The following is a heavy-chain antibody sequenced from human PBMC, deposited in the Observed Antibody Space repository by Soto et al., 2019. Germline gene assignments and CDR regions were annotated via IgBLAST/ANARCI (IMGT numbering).Heavy chain of an antibody. J-gene: IGHJ6*02. CDR2: IYYSRTT. CDR1: GGSISSNNYH. V-gene: IGHV4-39*07. Sequence: SETLSLTCTVSGGSISSNNYHWGWIRQPPGKGLDWIGTIYYSRTTYYKPSLKSRVTISVDTSKNQFSLKLSSVTAADTAVYYCARGGHYDFWSGYYTDYYYYGMDVWGQGTTVTVSS. CDR3: ARGGHYDFWSGYYTDYYYYGMDV. D-gene: IGHD3-3*01.